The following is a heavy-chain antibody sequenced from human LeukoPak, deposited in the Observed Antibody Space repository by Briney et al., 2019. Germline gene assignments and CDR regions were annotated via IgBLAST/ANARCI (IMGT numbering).Heavy chain of an antibody. J-gene: IGHJ4*02. Sequence: PGGSLRLSCAASGFTFSSYWMSWVRQAPGKGLEWVSAISGSGGSTYYADSVKGRFTISRDNSKNTLYLQMNSLRAEDTAVYYCAKDKRMATITNFDYWGQGTLVTVSS. V-gene: IGHV3-23*01. CDR1: GFTFSSYW. CDR2: ISGSGGST. CDR3: AKDKRMATITNFDY. D-gene: IGHD5-24*01.